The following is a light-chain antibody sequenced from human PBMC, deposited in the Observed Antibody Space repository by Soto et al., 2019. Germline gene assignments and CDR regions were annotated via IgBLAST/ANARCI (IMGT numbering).Light chain of an antibody. CDR3: QVWSTSSDVL. CDR1: NIGDKY. CDR2: DDS. Sequence: SSELTQPPSVSVAPGQTASITCGGNNIGDKYVHWYQQKPGQAPVLVVFDDSGRPSGIPERFSGSNSGNTATLTISRVEAGDEADYFCQVWSTSSDVLFGGGTKLTVL. J-gene: IGLJ2*01. V-gene: IGLV3-21*02.